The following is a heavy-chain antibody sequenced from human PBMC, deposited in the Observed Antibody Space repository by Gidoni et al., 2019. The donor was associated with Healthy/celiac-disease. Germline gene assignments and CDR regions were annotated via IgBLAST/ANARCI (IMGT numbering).Heavy chain of an antibody. J-gene: IGHJ4*02. CDR3: ARSAIVATIYFDY. CDR2: INHSGST. Sequence: QVQLQQWGAGLLKPSETLSLTCAVYGGSFSGYYWSWIRQPPGKGLEWIGEINHSGSTNYNPSLKSRVTISVDTSKNQFSLKLSSVTAADTAVYYCARSAIVATIYFDYWGQGTLVTVSS. V-gene: IGHV4-34*01. D-gene: IGHD5-12*01. CDR1: GGSFSGYY.